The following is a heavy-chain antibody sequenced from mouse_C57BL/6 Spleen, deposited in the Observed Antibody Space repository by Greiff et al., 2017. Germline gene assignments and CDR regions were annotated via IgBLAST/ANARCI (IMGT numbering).Heavy chain of an antibody. V-gene: IGHV1-22*01. D-gene: IGHD3-3*01. J-gene: IGHJ2*01. CDR3: ARWAGKDYFDY. Sequence: EVKLMESGPELVKPGASVKMSCKASGYTFTDYNMHWVKQSHGKSLEWIGYINPNNGGTSYNQKFKGKATLTVNKSSSTAYMELRSLTSADSAVYYCARWAGKDYFDYWGQGTTRTVSS. CDR2: INPNNGGT. CDR1: GYTFTDYN.